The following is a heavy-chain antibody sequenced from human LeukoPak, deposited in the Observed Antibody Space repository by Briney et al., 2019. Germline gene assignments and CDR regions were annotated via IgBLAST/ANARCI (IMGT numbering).Heavy chain of an antibody. CDR1: GFTFSSYS. J-gene: IGHJ6*02. D-gene: IGHD3-10*01. Sequence: GGSLRLSCAASGFTFSSYSMNWVRQAPGKGLEWVSSISSSSSCIYYADSVKGRFTISRDNAKNSLYLQMNSLRAEDTAVYYCARDLQYGSGSGWGMDVWGQGTTVTVSS. V-gene: IGHV3-21*01. CDR3: ARDLQYGSGSGWGMDV. CDR2: ISSSSSCI.